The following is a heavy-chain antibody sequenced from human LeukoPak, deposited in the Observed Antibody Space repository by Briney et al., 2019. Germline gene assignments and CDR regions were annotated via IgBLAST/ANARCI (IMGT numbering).Heavy chain of an antibody. Sequence: SVKVSCKASGGTFSSYAISWVRQAPGQGLEWMGGIIPIFGTANYAQRFQGRVTITTDESTSTAYMELSSLRSEDTAVYYCARDDLYGDYGFGFDPWGQGTLVTVSS. V-gene: IGHV1-69*05. CDR1: GGTFSSYA. D-gene: IGHD4-17*01. CDR3: ARDDLYGDYGFGFDP. CDR2: IIPIFGTA. J-gene: IGHJ5*02.